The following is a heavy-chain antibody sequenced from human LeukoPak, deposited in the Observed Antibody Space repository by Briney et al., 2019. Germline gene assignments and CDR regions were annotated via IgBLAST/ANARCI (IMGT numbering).Heavy chain of an antibody. CDR3: ARGDPQDYYYGMDV. V-gene: IGHV4-59*01. CDR1: GGSISSYY. CDR2: IYYSGST. J-gene: IGHJ6*02. Sequence: SETLSLTCTVSGGSISSYYWSWIRQPPGKGLEWIGYIYYSGSTNYNPSLKSRVTISVDTSKNQFSLKLSSVAAADTAVYHCARGDPQDYYYGMDVWGQGTTVTVSS.